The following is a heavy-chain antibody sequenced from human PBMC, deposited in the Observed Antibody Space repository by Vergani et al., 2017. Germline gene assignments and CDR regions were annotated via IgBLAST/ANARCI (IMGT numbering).Heavy chain of an antibody. CDR1: VYTFTSYG. CDR3: AREQWLPVDYFDY. Sequence: QVQLVPSGAEVKTPGASVTFSCKASVYTFTSYGIRWVRQAPGQGLEWRGCISAYNGNTNYEQKLQGRVTMTTDKYTSTAYMERRSLRSDDTAVYYCAREQWLPVDYFDYWGQGTLVTVSS. D-gene: IGHD6-19*01. V-gene: IGHV1-18*04. J-gene: IGHJ4*02. CDR2: ISAYNGNT.